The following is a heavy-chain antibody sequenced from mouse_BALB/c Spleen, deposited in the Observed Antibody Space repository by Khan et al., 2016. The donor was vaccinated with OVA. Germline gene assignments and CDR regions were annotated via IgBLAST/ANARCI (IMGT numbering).Heavy chain of an antibody. V-gene: IGHV1S81*02. J-gene: IGHJ3*01. CDR3: RRGGNGGFAH. CDR2: INPSNGDT. CDR1: GYTFTSYY. Sequence: QVQLQQSGAELVKPGASVKLSCKASGYTFTSYYLYWVTQRPGQGLEWIGDINPSNGDTNFNEKFSNKATLTVDKSSSTAFVQLSGLTSEDSAVCYSRRGGNGGFAHWGQGTLVTVSA.